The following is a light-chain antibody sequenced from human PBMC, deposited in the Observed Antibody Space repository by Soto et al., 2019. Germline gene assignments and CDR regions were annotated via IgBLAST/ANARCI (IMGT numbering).Light chain of an antibody. CDR3: QQYGSSPLT. CDR2: GTS. Sequence: EIGLTQSPGTLSLSPGERATLSCGASRSVTSDYLAWFQQKPGQAPRLLIYGTSSRAADIPDRFSGSGSGTDFSLTISRLEPEDSAVYYCQQYGSSPLTFAGGTKVEIK. CDR1: RSVTSDY. J-gene: IGKJ4*01. V-gene: IGKV3-20*01.